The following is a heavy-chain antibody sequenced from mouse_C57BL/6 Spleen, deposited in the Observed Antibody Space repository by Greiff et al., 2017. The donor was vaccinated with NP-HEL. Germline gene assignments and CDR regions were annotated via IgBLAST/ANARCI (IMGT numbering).Heavy chain of an antibody. CDR3: TTIYYGNPYYFDY. V-gene: IGHV14-1*01. D-gene: IGHD2-1*01. CDR1: GFNITDYY. J-gene: IGHJ2*01. CDR2: IDPEDGDT. Sequence: EVQLQQSGAELVRPGASVKLSCTASGFNITDYYMHWVKQRPEQGLEWIGRIDPEDGDTDYAPKFQGKATMTADTSSNTAYLQLSSLTSEDTAVYYCTTIYYGNPYYFDYWGQGTTLTVSS.